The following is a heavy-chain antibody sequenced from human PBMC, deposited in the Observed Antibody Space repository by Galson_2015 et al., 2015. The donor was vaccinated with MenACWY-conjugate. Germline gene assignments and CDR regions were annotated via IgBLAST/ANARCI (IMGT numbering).Heavy chain of an antibody. V-gene: IGHV3-74*01. D-gene: IGHD1-26*01. Sequence: SLRLSCAASGFTFSTYWMHWVRQAPGKGLEWVSRIDPDGSTTDYAESMKGRFTTSRDNAKNTLFLQIHSLRVEDTAVYYCATAGSYRFDYWGQGALVTVSS. CDR3: ATAGSYRFDY. CDR2: IDPDGSTT. J-gene: IGHJ4*02. CDR1: GFTFSTYW.